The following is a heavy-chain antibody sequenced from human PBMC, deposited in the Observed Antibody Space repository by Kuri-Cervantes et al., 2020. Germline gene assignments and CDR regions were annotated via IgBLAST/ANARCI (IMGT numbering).Heavy chain of an antibody. D-gene: IGHD3-22*01. CDR3: AREHRATMMVVGDDAFDI. Sequence: ASVKVSCKASGYTFTSYDINWVRQATGQGLAWMGWMNPNSGNTDYAQKFQGRVTMTRNTSISTAYMELSSLRSEDTAVYYCAREHRATMMVVGDDAFDIWGQGTMVTVSS. J-gene: IGHJ3*02. CDR1: GYTFTSYD. V-gene: IGHV1-8*02. CDR2: MNPNSGNT.